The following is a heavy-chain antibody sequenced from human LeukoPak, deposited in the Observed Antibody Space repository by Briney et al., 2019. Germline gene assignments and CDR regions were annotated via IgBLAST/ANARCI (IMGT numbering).Heavy chain of an antibody. Sequence: SETLSLACAVSGYSISSGYYWGWIRQPPGKGLEWIGSIHHSGSTYYNPSLKSRVTISVDTSKSQFSLKLSSVTAADTAVYYCARYITMVRGVIPFDYWGQGTLVTVSS. CDR3: ARYITMVRGVIPFDY. J-gene: IGHJ4*02. D-gene: IGHD3-10*01. CDR1: GYSISSGYY. CDR2: IHHSGST. V-gene: IGHV4-38-2*01.